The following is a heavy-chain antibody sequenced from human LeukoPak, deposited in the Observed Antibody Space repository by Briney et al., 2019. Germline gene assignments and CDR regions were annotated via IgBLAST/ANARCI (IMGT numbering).Heavy chain of an antibody. J-gene: IGHJ3*02. V-gene: IGHV1-2*04. Sequence: GASVKVSCKASGCTFTGYYMHWVRQAPGQGLEWMGWINPNSGGTNYAQKSQGWVTMTRDTSISTAYMELSRLRSDDTAVYYCARSPPFDAFDIWGQGTMVTVSS. CDR2: INPNSGGT. CDR3: ARSPPFDAFDI. CDR1: GCTFTGYY.